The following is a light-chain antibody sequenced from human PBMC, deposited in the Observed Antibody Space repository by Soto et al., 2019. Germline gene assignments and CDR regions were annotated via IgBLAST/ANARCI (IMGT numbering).Light chain of an antibody. CDR1: QNVSSNL. CDR2: GAS. J-gene: IGKJ5*01. CDR3: QQYGSSPPIT. Sequence: TVLTQSPGTLSLSPGERATLSCRASQNVSSNLLVWYPQHPAQAHRLLIYGASTRANGVPARFSGSGSGTDFTLTISRLEPEDFTVYYCQQYGSSPPITFGQGTRLEIK. V-gene: IGKV3-20*01.